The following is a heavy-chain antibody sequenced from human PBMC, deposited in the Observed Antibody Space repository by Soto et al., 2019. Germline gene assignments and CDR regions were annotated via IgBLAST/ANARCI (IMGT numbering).Heavy chain of an antibody. D-gene: IGHD3-10*01. V-gene: IGHV4-31*03. CDR3: ARADYATGSYYPDY. CDR1: GGSVRRGNYY. CDR2: ISNSGRT. Sequence: QVQLQETGPGLVKPSQTVSLTCTVSGGSVRRGNYYWSWIRQFPGKGLEWIGYISNSGRTHYNPSLMSRITILVDTSKNQFFLELRSVTAADTALYYCARADYATGSYYPDYWGQGTLVTVSS. J-gene: IGHJ4*02.